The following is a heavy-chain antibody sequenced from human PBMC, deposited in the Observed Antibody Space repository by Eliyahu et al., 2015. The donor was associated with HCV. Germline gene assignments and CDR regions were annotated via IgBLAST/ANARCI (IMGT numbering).Heavy chain of an antibody. J-gene: IGHJ4*02. CDR3: ASSYYYDSSGHITSSPFDY. V-gene: IGHV1-69*04. CDR1: GGTFSSYA. Sequence: QVQLVQSGAEVKKPGSSVKVSCKASGGTFSSYAISWVRQAPGQGLEWMGRIIPILGIANYAQKFQGRVTITADKSTSTAYMELSSLRSEDTAVYYCASSYYYDSSGHITSSPFDYWGQGTLVTVSS. CDR2: IIPILGIA. D-gene: IGHD3-22*01.